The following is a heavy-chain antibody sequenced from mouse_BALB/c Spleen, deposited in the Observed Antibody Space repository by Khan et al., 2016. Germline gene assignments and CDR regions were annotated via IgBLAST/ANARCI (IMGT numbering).Heavy chain of an antibody. CDR3: ARRDYVHWYFDV. V-gene: IGHV3-2*02. CDR2: ISYSGST. Sequence: EVQLQESGPGLVKPSQSLSLTCTVTGYSITSDYAWNWIRQFPGNKLEWMGYISYSGSTSYNPSLKSRISITRDTSKNQFFLQLNSVTTEDTATYYCARRDYVHWYFDVGGAGTTVTVSS. CDR1: GYSITSDYA. J-gene: IGHJ1*01. D-gene: IGHD1-1*01.